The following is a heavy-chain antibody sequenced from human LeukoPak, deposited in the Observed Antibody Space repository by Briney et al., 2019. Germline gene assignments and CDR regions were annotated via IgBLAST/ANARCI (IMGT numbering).Heavy chain of an antibody. Sequence: SETLSLTCAVYGGSFSGYYWSWIRQPPGKGLEWIGEINHSGSTNYNPSLKSRVTISVDTSKNQFSLKLSSVTAADTAVYYCARGSRIQLWWLFDYWSQGTLVTVSS. CDR1: GGSFSGYY. J-gene: IGHJ4*02. D-gene: IGHD5-18*01. CDR2: INHSGST. V-gene: IGHV4-34*01. CDR3: ARGSRIQLWWLFDY.